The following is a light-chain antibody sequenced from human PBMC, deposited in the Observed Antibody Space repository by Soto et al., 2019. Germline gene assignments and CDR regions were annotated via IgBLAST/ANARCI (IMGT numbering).Light chain of an antibody. CDR3: SSYTSSSPFV. J-gene: IGLJ1*01. V-gene: IGLV2-14*03. CDR1: SSGVGGYDY. Sequence: QSVLTQPASVSGSPGQSITISCTGTSSGVGGYDYVSWYQQHPGKAPKLMIYEVSDRPSGVSDRFSGSKSGNTASLTISGFQAEDESDYYCSSYTSSSPFVFGTGTKVTVL. CDR2: EVS.